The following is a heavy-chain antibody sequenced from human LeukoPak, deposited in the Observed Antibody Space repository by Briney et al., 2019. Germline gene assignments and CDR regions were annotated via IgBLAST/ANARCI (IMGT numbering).Heavy chain of an antibody. V-gene: IGHV3-13*01. J-gene: IGHJ4*02. CDR2: ICTAGDT. CDR3: ARWYMYHFDY. Sequence: GSLRLSCAASGFTFSSYDKHWVRQAAGKGLEWVSAICTAGDTYYPGSVKGRFTISRENAKNSLYLQMNSLRAGDTAVYYCARWYMYHFDYWGQGTLVTVSS. CDR1: GFTFSSYD. D-gene: IGHD1-1*01.